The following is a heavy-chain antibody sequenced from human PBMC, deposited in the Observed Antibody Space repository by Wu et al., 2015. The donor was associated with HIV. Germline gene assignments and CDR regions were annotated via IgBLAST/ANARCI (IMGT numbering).Heavy chain of an antibody. CDR1: GDGFTSYA. D-gene: IGHD6-19*01. J-gene: IGHJ6*02. CDR3: ARNTDSVATSLYSLGV. V-gene: IGHV1-69*05. CDR2: INPLFGTT. Sequence: QAQLVQFGAEVKKPGSSVRLTCQSSGDGFTSYAVSWVRQAPGQGLEWMGGINPLFGTTRHAQKFQDRITITTDEAKIIAYLELNSLRSDDTAAYYCARNTDSVATSLYSLGVWGQGTTVTVSS.